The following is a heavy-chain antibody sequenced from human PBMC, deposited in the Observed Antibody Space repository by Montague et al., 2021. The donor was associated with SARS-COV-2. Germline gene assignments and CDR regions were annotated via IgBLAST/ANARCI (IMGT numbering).Heavy chain of an antibody. Sequence: SETLSLTCSVSGASISSSNYYWGGIRHPPGKVLWRIGSIYYSGITYYDSFLKSRAILSVDTSKNQSTLMLRSVTAADTAVYFCARFPHGVRSSAFDIWGQGTMVTVSS. CDR3: ARFPHGVRSSAFDI. J-gene: IGHJ3*02. CDR1: GASISSSNYY. V-gene: IGHV4-39*01. D-gene: IGHD4-17*01. CDR2: IYYSGIT.